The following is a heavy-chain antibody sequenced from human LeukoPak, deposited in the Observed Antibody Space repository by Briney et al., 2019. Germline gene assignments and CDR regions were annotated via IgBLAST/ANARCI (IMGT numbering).Heavy chain of an antibody. CDR2: IYSGGST. D-gene: IGHD6-13*01. Sequence: GGSLRLSCAASGFTVSSNYMSWVRQTPGKELEWVSVIYSGGSTYYADSVKGRFTISRDNSKNTLYLQMNSLRAEDTAVYYCARAKDIAAAGYFDYWGQGTLVTVSS. J-gene: IGHJ4*02. V-gene: IGHV3-66*01. CDR3: ARAKDIAAAGYFDY. CDR1: GFTVSSNY.